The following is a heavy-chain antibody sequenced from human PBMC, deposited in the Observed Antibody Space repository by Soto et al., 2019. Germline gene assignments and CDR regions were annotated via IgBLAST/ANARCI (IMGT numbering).Heavy chain of an antibody. CDR2: ISWNSGSI. J-gene: IGHJ4*02. V-gene: IGHV3-9*01. CDR1: GFTLDDYA. CDR3: AKWRCSGGSCYPGVGFDY. D-gene: IGHD2-15*01. Sequence: EVQLVESGGGLVQPGRSLRLSCAASGFTLDDYAMHWVRQAPGKGLEWVSGISWNSGSIGYADSVKGRFTISRDNAKNCMYLQMNSLRAEGTALYYCAKWRCSGGSCYPGVGFDYWGQGTLVTVSS.